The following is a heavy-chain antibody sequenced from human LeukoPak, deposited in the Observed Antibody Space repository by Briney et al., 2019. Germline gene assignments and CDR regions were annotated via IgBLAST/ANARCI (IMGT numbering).Heavy chain of an antibody. V-gene: IGHV3-15*01. CDR1: GFTFSQVW. CDR2: IKRKSDGETR. D-gene: IGHD3-9*01. Sequence: GGSLRLSCAASGFTFSQVWMTWVRQAPGKGLEWVGRIKRKSDGETRDYAAPVKGRFTISRDDSKTALYLQMNSLQIDDTAVYYCTTGFGPGYEIWGQGTMVTVSS. J-gene: IGHJ3*02. CDR3: TTGFGPGYEI.